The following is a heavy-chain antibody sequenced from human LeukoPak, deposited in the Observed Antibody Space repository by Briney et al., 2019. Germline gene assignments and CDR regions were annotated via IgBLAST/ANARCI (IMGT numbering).Heavy chain of an antibody. CDR3: ARHAYSSSWYESESSYFDY. D-gene: IGHD6-13*01. V-gene: IGHV4-39*01. CDR1: GGSISSSSYY. Sequence: SETLSLTCTVSGGSISSSSYYWGWIRRPPGKGLEWIGSIYYSGSTYYNPSLKSRVTISVDTSKNQFSLKLSSVTAADTAVYYCARHAYSSSWYESESSYFDYWGQGTLVTVSS. CDR2: IYYSGST. J-gene: IGHJ4*02.